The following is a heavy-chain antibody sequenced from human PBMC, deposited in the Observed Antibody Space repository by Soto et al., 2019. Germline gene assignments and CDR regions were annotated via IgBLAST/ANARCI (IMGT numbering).Heavy chain of an antibody. CDR1: GFTFSSYA. CDR2: ISGSGGST. CDR3: AKGHYYGSGSYYAPPEPEPNFDY. J-gene: IGHJ4*02. V-gene: IGHV3-23*01. Sequence: EVQLLESGGGLVQPGGSLRLSCAASGFTFSSYAMSWVRQAPGKGLEWVSAISGSGGSTYYADSVKGRFTISRDNSKNSLYLQMNSLRAEDTAVYYCAKGHYYGSGSYYAPPEPEPNFDYWGQGTLVTVSS. D-gene: IGHD3-10*01.